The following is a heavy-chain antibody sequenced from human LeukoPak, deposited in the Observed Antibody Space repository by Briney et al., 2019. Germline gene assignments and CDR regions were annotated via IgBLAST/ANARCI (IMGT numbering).Heavy chain of an antibody. Sequence: KPSETLSLTCTVSGASISSYYWSWIRQPPGKGLEWIGYIYYTGGTNYNPSLKSRVTISVDTSKNQFSLNLRSVTAADTAVYYCARHVLRVYYMDVWGKGTTVTVSS. CDR1: GASISSYY. V-gene: IGHV4-59*08. D-gene: IGHD2-15*01. CDR3: ARHVLRVYYMDV. CDR2: IYYTGGT. J-gene: IGHJ6*03.